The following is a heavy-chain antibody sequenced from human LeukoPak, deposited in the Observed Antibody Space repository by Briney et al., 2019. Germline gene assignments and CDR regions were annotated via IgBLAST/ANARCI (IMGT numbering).Heavy chain of an antibody. Sequence: SETLSLTCTVSGGSISTYYWSWIRQPAGKGLEWIGRIHTSGNSDYNPSLKSRVTMSVDTSKNQLSLKVRSVTAADTAVYYCAREGSATARPFVSNDYWGQGTLATVSS. CDR1: GGSISTYY. CDR3: AREGSATARPFVSNDY. J-gene: IGHJ4*02. V-gene: IGHV4-4*07. D-gene: IGHD6-6*01. CDR2: IHTSGNS.